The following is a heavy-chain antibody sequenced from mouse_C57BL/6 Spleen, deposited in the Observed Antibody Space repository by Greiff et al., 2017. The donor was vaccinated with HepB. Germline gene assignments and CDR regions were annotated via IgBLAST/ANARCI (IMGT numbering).Heavy chain of an antibody. CDR3: ARDRGSSLFAY. J-gene: IGHJ3*01. V-gene: IGHV5-4*01. Sequence: DVHLVESGGGLVKPGGSLKLSCAASGFTFSSYAMSWVRQTPEKRLEWVATISDGGSYTYYPDNVKVRFTISRDNAKNNLYLQMSHLKSEDTAMYYCARDRGSSLFAYWGQGTLVTVSA. D-gene: IGHD1-1*01. CDR2: ISDGGSYT. CDR1: GFTFSSYA.